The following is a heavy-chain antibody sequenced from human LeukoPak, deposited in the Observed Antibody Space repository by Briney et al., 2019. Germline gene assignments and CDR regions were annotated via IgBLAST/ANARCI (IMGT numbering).Heavy chain of an antibody. CDR3: ARDQGKGYYYYGMDV. J-gene: IGHJ6*02. V-gene: IGHV3-30*04. CDR2: ISSDGSNK. CDR1: GFTFNHYA. Sequence: PGGPLTLSCLASGFTFNHYAMHLAPLSTGNGLDLVPFISSDGSNKYYADSVRGRFTISRDNSKNTLYLQVNSLRAEDTAVYYCARDQGKGYYYYGMDVWGQGTTVTVSS.